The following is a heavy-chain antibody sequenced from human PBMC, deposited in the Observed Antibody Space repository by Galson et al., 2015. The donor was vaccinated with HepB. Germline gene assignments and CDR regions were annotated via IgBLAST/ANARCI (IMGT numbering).Heavy chain of an antibody. V-gene: IGHV3-7*01. CDR2: IKQDGSEK. J-gene: IGHJ4*02. Sequence: SLRLSCAPSGFTFSTYWMSWVRQAPGKGLEWVANIKQDGSEKYYVDSVKGRFTISRDNAKNSLYLQMNSLRVEDTAVYYCARDQRGSGWYLDSWGPATLVSVSS. D-gene: IGHD6-19*01. CDR3: ARDQRGSGWYLDS. CDR1: GFTFSTYW.